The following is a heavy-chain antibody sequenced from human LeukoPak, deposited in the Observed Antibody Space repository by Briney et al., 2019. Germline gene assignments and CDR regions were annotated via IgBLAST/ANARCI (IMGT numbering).Heavy chain of an antibody. Sequence: SETLSLTYTVSGYSISSGYYWGWIRQPPGKGLEWIGTIYHSGSTYYNPSLKSRVTISVDTSKNQFSLKLSSVTAADTAVYYCARGSNWYYYMDVWGKGTTVTVSS. CDR3: ARGSNWYYYMDV. D-gene: IGHD4-11*01. J-gene: IGHJ6*03. CDR2: IYHSGST. V-gene: IGHV4-38-2*02. CDR1: GYSISSGYY.